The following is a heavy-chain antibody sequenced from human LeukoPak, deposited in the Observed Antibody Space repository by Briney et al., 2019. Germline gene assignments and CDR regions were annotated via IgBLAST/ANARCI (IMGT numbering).Heavy chain of an antibody. J-gene: IGHJ4*02. CDR1: GFTFSSYA. CDR2: ISSNGGST. CDR3: AMANSGTFDY. Sequence: HSGGSLRLSCAASGFTFSSYAMHWVRQAPGKGLEYVSAISSNGGSTCYANSVKGRFTISRDNSKNTLYLQMGSLRAEDMAVYYCAMANSGTFDYWGQGTLVTVSS. V-gene: IGHV3-64*01. D-gene: IGHD2-15*01.